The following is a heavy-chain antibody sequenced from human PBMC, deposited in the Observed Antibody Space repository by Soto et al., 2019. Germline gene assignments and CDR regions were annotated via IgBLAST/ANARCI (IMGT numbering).Heavy chain of an antibody. J-gene: IGHJ6*02. D-gene: IGHD6-19*01. Sequence: GGSLRLSWAASACTFSSYGMHWVRQAPGKGLEWVAVISYDGSNKYYADSVKGRFTISRDNSKNTLYLQMTSLRAEDTAVYYCANDLYSSGCVGCRYYYDRMDVCGQGTTVTVSS. CDR2: ISYDGSNK. CDR3: ANDLYSSGCVGCRYYYDRMDV. CDR1: ACTFSSYG. V-gene: IGHV3-30*18.